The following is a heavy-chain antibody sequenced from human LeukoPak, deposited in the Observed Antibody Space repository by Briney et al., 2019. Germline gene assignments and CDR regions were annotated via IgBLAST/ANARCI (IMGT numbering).Heavy chain of an antibody. D-gene: IGHD5-12*01. CDR3: ASDIVATSGDF. CDR2: ITSAGRAI. Sequence: GGSLRLSCAASGFTFSDFYMSWIRQAPGKGLEWVSYITSAGRAIYYADSVQGRFTISRDNARNSLYLQMHGLRAEDTAVYYCASDIVATSGDFWGQGTLVTVSS. CDR1: GFTFSDFY. J-gene: IGHJ4*02. V-gene: IGHV3-11*01.